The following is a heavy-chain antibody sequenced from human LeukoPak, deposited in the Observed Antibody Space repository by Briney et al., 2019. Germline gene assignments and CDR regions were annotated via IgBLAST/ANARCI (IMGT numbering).Heavy chain of an antibody. V-gene: IGHV4-31*03. CDR1: GVSISSGGYY. CDR2: IYYSGST. J-gene: IGHJ5*02. Sequence: PSETLSLTCTVSGVSISSGGYYWSWIRQHPGKDLEWIGYIYYSGSTYYNPSLKSRVTISVDTSKNQFSLKLSSVTAADTAVYYCARSRGDSSGYFNWFDPWGQGTLVTVSS. CDR3: ARSRGDSSGYFNWFDP. D-gene: IGHD3-22*01.